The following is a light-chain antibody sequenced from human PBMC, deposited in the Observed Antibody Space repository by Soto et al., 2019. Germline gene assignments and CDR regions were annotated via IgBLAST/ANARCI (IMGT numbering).Light chain of an antibody. V-gene: IGLV2-14*03. Sequence: QSALTQPASVSGSPGQSITISCTGTSSDVGGYHYFSWYQHHPGKAPKLMIYDVSHRPSGVSNRFSGAKSDNTASLTISGLQAEDEADYYCSSYTSTNTVVFGGGTQLTVL. CDR3: SSYTSTNTVV. J-gene: IGLJ2*01. CDR1: SSDVGGYHY. CDR2: DVS.